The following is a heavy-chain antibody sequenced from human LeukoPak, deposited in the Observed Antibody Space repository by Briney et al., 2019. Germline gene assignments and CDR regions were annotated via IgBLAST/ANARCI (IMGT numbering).Heavy chain of an antibody. Sequence: GGSLRLSCSASGFTFSSYAMHWVRQAPGKGLEYVSAISSNGGSTYYADSVKGRFTISRDNSKNTLHLQMNSLRAEDTAVYYCARDQYSYAHAAHWGQGTLVTVSS. J-gene: IGHJ4*02. CDR2: ISSNGGST. CDR3: ARDQYSYAHAAH. D-gene: IGHD5-18*01. CDR1: GFTFSSYA. V-gene: IGHV3-64*04.